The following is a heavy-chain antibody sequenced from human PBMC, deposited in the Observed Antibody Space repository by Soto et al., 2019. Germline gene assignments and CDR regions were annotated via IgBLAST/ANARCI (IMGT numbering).Heavy chain of an antibody. V-gene: IGHV3-66*01. CDR3: AREPYHEYYYYYYYYMDV. J-gene: IGHJ6*03. D-gene: IGHD3-10*01. Sequence: PGGSLRLSCAASGFTVSSNYMSWVRQAPGKGLEWVSVIYSGGSTYYADSVKGRFTISRDNSKNTLYLQMNSLRAEDTAVYYCAREPYHEYYYYYYYYMDVWGKGTTVTVSS. CDR1: GFTVSSNY. CDR2: IYSGGST.